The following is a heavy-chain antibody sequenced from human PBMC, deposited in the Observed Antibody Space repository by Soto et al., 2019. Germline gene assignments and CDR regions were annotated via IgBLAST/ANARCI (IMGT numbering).Heavy chain of an antibody. V-gene: IGHV1-18*01. CDR1: GYTFTSSG. CDR3: AREGAAPYYYYGMDV. CDR2: ISSYNGDT. Sequence: ASVKVSCKASGYTFTSSGMSWVRQAPGQGPGWMGWISSYNGDTNYAQTFQGRVTMTTDTSTSTAYMELRSLRSDDTAVYYCAREGAAPYYYYGMDVWGQGTPVTVSS. J-gene: IGHJ6*02. D-gene: IGHD6-25*01.